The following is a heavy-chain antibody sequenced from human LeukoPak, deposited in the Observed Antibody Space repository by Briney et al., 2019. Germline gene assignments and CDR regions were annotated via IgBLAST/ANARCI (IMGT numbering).Heavy chain of an antibody. D-gene: IGHD5-12*01. CDR3: ARVSDASGYGGADY. CDR1: GYTFTSYD. CDR2: MNPNSGNT. Sequence: GASVKVSCKASGYTFTSYDINWVRQATGQGLEWMGWMNPNSGNTGYAQKFQGRVTITRHTSISTAYMELSSLRSEDTAVYYCARVSDASGYGGADYWGQGTLVTVSS. V-gene: IGHV1-8*03. J-gene: IGHJ4*02.